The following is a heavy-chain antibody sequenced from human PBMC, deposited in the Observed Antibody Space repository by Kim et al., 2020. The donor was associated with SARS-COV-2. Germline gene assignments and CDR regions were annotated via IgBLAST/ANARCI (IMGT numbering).Heavy chain of an antibody. D-gene: IGHD3-10*01. CDR1: GGSINSGNYY. Sequence: SETLSLTCTISGGSINSGNYYWAWIRQPPGKGLECIGNIYYSGSTYFNPSLKSRVTISVDTSKNQFSLKLSSVTAADTAVYYCARRGSGSFSWFDPWGQGKLVTVSS. V-gene: IGHV4-39*01. CDR2: IYYSGST. CDR3: ARRGSGSFSWFDP. J-gene: IGHJ5*02.